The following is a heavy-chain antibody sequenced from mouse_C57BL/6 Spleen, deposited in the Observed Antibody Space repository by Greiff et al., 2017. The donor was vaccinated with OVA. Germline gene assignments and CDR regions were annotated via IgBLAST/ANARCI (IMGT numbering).Heavy chain of an antibody. CDR2: INPGSGGT. CDR3: AREGTTVVALYAMDY. J-gene: IGHJ4*01. CDR1: GYAFTNYL. D-gene: IGHD1-1*01. V-gene: IGHV1-54*01. Sequence: QVQLKESGAELVRPGTSVKVSCKASGYAFTNYLIEWVKQRPGQGLEWIGVINPGSGGTNYNEKFKGKATLTADKSSSTAYMQLSSLTSEDSAVYFCAREGTTVVALYAMDYWGQGTSVTVSS.